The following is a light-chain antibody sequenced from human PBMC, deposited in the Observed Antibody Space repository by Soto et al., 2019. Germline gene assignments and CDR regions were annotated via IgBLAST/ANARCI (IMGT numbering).Light chain of an antibody. J-gene: IGKJ4*01. Sequence: DIQMTQSPSSLSASVGDRVTITCQASQDISNYLNWYQQKPGKAPKLLIYDASNLETGVQSRFSVSVSGTDFTFTIISLQPEGIATYYWQQYDNLPLTFVGGTKVEIK. CDR2: DAS. V-gene: IGKV1-33*01. CDR3: QQYDNLPLT. CDR1: QDISNY.